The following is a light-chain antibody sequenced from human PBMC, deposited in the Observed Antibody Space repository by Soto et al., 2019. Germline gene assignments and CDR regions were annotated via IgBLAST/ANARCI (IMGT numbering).Light chain of an antibody. V-gene: IGLV2-23*01. Sequence: QSVLTQPASVSGSPGQSITISCTGTSSDVDAYNYVSWYQHHPGKAPRLIIYRGTKRPSGVSTRFSGSVSGNTASLTVSGLQAEDEAEYFCCSSAPESTYVFGTGTKVTVL. J-gene: IGLJ1*01. CDR3: CSSAPESTYV. CDR1: SSDVDAYNY. CDR2: RGT.